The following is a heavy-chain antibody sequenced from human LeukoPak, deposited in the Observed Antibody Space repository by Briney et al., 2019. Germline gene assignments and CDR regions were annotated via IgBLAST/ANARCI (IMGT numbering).Heavy chain of an antibody. CDR1: GGSFSDYF. Sequence: SETLSLTCAAYGGSFSDYFWSWVRQPPGKGLEWIGEISHSGRTNYNPSLKSRVSISLDTSKNQFSLELKYVTAADTSVYYCARGRGYCSGGSCYNWFDPRGQGTLVTVSS. D-gene: IGHD2-15*01. CDR2: ISHSGRT. CDR3: ARGRGYCSGGSCYNWFDP. V-gene: IGHV4-34*01. J-gene: IGHJ5*02.